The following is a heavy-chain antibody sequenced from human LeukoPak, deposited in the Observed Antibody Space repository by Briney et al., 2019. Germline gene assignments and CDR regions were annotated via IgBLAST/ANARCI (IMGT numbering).Heavy chain of an antibody. D-gene: IGHD3-3*01. J-gene: IGHJ5*02. Sequence: GGSLRLSCAASGFTFSSYWMHWVRQAPGKGLVWVSRINSDGSSTSYADSVKGRFTISRGNAKNTLYLQMNSLRAEDTAVYYCARDPTITIFGVAIISNWFDPWGQGTLVTVSS. CDR1: GFTFSSYW. V-gene: IGHV3-74*01. CDR2: INSDGSST. CDR3: ARDPTITIFGVAIISNWFDP.